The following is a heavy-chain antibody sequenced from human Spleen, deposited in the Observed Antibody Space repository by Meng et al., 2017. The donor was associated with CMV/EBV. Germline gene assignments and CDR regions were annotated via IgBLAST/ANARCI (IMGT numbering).Heavy chain of an antibody. CDR3: ARGYSSSWYDY. D-gene: IGHD6-13*01. J-gene: IGHJ4*02. CDR2: IYYSGST. CDR1: GGSISSYY. Sequence: SETLSLTCTVSGGSISSYYWSWIRQPPGKGLEWIGYIYYSGSTNYNPSLKSRVTISVDTSKNQCSLKLSSVTAADTAGYYCARGYSSSWYDYWGQGTLVTVSS. V-gene: IGHV4-59*01.